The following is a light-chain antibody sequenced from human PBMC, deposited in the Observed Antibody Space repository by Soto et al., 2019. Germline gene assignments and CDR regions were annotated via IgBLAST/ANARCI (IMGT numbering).Light chain of an antibody. CDR2: KSS. CDR1: QSLSSW. CDR3: QQYNSYPLT. J-gene: IGKJ4*01. Sequence: DIQMTQSPSTLSASVGDRVTITCRASQSLSSWLAWYQQKPGKAPNLLIYKSSSLESGVPSRFSGSGSGTEFTLTISSLQPDDFETYYCQQYNSYPLTFGGGTKVEIK. V-gene: IGKV1-5*03.